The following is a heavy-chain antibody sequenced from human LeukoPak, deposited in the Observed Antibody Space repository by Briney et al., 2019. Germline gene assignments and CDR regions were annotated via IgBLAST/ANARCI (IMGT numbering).Heavy chain of an antibody. Sequence: GESLKISCKGSGYTFTSYWIVWVRQMPGKGLEWMGIIYPGDSDTRYNPSFQGQVTISADKSISTAYLQWSSLKASDTAMYYCARHSIAVAGNDAFDIWGQGTMVTVSS. CDR3: ARHSIAVAGNDAFDI. D-gene: IGHD6-19*01. V-gene: IGHV5-51*01. CDR2: IYPGDSDT. J-gene: IGHJ3*02. CDR1: GYTFTSYW.